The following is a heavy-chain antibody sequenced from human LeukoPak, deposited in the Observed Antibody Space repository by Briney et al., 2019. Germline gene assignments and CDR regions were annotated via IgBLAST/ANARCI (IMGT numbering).Heavy chain of an antibody. J-gene: IGHJ5*02. CDR1: GYSFTGYY. Sequence: ASVKVSCKASGYSFTGYYIHWVRQAPRQGLEWMGWINPNSGDTSYAQKFQGRVTMTRDTSISTAYMEVSRLTSDDTAVYYCARDVHGDYGSGWFDPWGQGTLVSVSS. D-gene: IGHD4-17*01. V-gene: IGHV1-2*02. CDR2: INPNSGDT. CDR3: ARDVHGDYGSGWFDP.